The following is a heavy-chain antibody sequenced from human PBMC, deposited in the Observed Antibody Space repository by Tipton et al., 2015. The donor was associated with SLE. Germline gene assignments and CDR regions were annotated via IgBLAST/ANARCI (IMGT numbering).Heavy chain of an antibody. J-gene: IGHJ5*02. Sequence: GSLRLSCAASGFTFSSYSMNWVRQVPGKGLEWVACVSGTNTHTYYADSVKGRFTISRDNAKNSLYLQMNIVRAEDTAVYYCVRWFDPWGQGTLVTVSS. CDR1: GFTFSSYS. CDR2: VSGTNTHT. CDR3: VRWFDP. V-gene: IGHV3-21*01.